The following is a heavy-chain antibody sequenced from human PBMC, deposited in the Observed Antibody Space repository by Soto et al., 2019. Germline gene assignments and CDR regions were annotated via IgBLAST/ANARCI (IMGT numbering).Heavy chain of an antibody. J-gene: IGHJ1*01. Sequence: GSPRLPCSAPWFTFSNHALSWVRPAPGKGLEWGSAISGSGGSTYYADSVKGRFTISRDNSKNTLYLQMNSLRAEDTAVYYCAKDSTHYYDSSGYYPSAEYFQHWGQGTLVTVSS. D-gene: IGHD3-22*01. CDR1: WFTFSNHA. CDR3: AKDSTHYYDSSGYYPSAEYFQH. CDR2: ISGSGGST. V-gene: IGHV3-23*01.